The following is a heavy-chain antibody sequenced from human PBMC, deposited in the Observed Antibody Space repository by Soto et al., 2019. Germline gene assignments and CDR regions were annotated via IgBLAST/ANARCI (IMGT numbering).Heavy chain of an antibody. D-gene: IGHD6-13*01. V-gene: IGHV3-33*01. J-gene: IGHJ4*02. CDR1: GFTFSSYG. Sequence: QVQLVESGGGVVQPGRSLRPSCAASGFTFSSYGMHWVRQAPGKGLEWVAVIWYDGSNKYYADSVKGRFTISRDNSKNTLYLQMNSLRAEDTAVYYCARDPLIAAAGTHYFDYWGQGTLVTVSS. CDR2: IWYDGSNK. CDR3: ARDPLIAAAGTHYFDY.